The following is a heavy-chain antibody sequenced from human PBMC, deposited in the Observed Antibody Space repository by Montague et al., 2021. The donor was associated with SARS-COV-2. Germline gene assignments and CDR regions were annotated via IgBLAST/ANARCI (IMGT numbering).Heavy chain of an antibody. D-gene: IGHD1-26*01. CDR1: NGSFSSFY. J-gene: IGHJ6*03. Sequence: SETLSLTCAVFNGSFSSFYWNWIRQPPGKGLEWIGEISHGGSTYXNSSLKSRLTISVDTTKNQFSLNLRSVTAADTAVYYCARGDENGSGYMDVWGKGTTVTVSS. CDR2: ISHGGST. CDR3: ARGDENGSGYMDV. V-gene: IGHV4-34*01.